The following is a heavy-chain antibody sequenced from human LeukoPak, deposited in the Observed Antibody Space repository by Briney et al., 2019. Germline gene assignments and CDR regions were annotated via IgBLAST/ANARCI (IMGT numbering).Heavy chain of an antibody. V-gene: IGHV4-59*12. CDR1: GGSISSYY. J-gene: IGHJ4*02. CDR3: ARMRDYGDLEIDY. CDR2: SYYSGST. Sequence: PSGTLSLTCTVSGGSISSYYWSWIRQPPGKGLEWIGYSYYSGSTKYNPSLKSRVTISVDTSKNQFSLKLSSVTAADTAVYYCARMRDYGDLEIDYWGQGTLVTVSS. D-gene: IGHD4-17*01.